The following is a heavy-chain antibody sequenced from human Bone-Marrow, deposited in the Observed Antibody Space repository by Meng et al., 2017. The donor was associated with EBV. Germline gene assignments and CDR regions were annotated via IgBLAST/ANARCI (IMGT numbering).Heavy chain of an antibody. Sequence: VQPGADVKELWSSVKGSCSAAGGTFGSLVVSWLRQAPGQGLEWVGGITPLLGTVNYAQKFQGRVTIAADESRTTVYLGLSSLRSEDTAKYYCARGQYDGNWGQGTLVTVSS. D-gene: IGHD1-14*01. J-gene: IGHJ4*02. CDR3: ARGQYDGN. CDR1: GGTFGSLV. CDR2: ITPLLGTV. V-gene: IGHV1-69*01.